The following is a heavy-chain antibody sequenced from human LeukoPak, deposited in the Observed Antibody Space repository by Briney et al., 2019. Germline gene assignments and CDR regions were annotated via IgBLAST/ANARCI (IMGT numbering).Heavy chain of an antibody. CDR3: ARGIWFGELLYGDNWFDP. CDR1: GYTFTGYY. D-gene: IGHD3-10*01. J-gene: IGHJ5*02. Sequence: ASVEVSCKASGYTFTGYYMRWVRQAPGQGLEWMGWINPNSGGTNYAQKFQGRVTMTRDTSISTAYMELSRLRSDDTAVYYCARGIWFGELLYGDNWFDPWGQGTLVTVSS. CDR2: INPNSGGT. V-gene: IGHV1-2*02.